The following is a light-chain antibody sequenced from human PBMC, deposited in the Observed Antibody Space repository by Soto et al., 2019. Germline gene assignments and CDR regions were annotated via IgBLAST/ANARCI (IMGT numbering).Light chain of an antibody. V-gene: IGLV2-11*01. CDR3: CSYAGSFLM. J-gene: IGLJ3*02. CDR1: SRDVGGYNY. CDR2: DVS. Sequence: QSALTQPRSVSGSPGQSVTISCTGTSRDVGGYNYVSWYQQRPGKAPKLMIYDVSRRFSGVPNRFSGSKSGNTASLTISGLQAEDEGDYYCCSYAGSFLMFGGGTKVTVL.